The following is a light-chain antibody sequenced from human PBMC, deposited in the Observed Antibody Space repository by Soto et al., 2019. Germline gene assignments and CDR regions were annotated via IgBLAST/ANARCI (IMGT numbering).Light chain of an antibody. CDR3: QQYHTYSLT. Sequence: DVQMTQSPSTVSASVGDRVTITCRARQSISDSLSWYQHKPGNGPKVLIYRASSLQSGFPSRFSGSGAGTEFTLTISSLQPDDFGTYYCQQYHTYSLTFGQGTKVEIK. CDR2: RAS. J-gene: IGKJ1*01. CDR1: QSISDS. V-gene: IGKV1-5*03.